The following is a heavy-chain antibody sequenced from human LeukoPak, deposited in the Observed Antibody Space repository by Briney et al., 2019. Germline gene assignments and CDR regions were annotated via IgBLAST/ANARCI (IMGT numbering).Heavy chain of an antibody. Sequence: ASVKVSCKASGGTFSSYAISWVRQAPGQGLEWMGGIIPIFGTANYAQKFQGRVTITADESTSTAYMELSSLRSEDTAVYYCARALLRSIAAAGLGYWGQGTLVTVSS. D-gene: IGHD6-13*01. J-gene: IGHJ4*02. CDR2: IIPIFGTA. V-gene: IGHV1-69*01. CDR1: GGTFSSYA. CDR3: ARALLRSIAAAGLGY.